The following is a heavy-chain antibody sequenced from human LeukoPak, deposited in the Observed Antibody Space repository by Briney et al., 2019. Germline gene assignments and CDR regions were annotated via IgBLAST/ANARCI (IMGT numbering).Heavy chain of an antibody. CDR1: GFTFSSYW. CDR3: AKADYYDSNTYRAQFFQH. J-gene: IGHJ1*01. CDR2: IDSDGSST. V-gene: IGHV3-74*01. Sequence: PGGSLRLSCAASGFTFSSYWLHWVRQAPGKGLLWVSRIDSDGSSTRYAYSVKGRFTISRDNAKNTLYLQMNSLRAEDTAVYYCAKADYYDSNTYRAQFFQHWGQGTLVTVSS. D-gene: IGHD3-22*01.